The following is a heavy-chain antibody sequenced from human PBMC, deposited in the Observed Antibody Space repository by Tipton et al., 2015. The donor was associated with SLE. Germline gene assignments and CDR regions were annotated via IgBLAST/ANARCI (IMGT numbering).Heavy chain of an antibody. V-gene: IGHV4-34*01. CDR2: INHSGST. D-gene: IGHD3-3*01. J-gene: IGHJ4*02. CDR3: ARRDRYYDFWSIPGYFDY. Sequence: AGLVKPSETLSLTCAVYGGSFSGYYWSWIRQPPGKGLEWIGEINHSGSTNYNPSLKSRVTISVDTSKNQFSLKLSSLTAADTAVYYCARRDRYYDFWSIPGYFDYWGQGTLVTVSS. CDR1: GGSFSGYY.